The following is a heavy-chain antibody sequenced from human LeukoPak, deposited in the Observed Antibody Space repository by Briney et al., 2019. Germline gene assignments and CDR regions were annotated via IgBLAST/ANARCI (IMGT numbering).Heavy chain of an antibody. CDR3: ASMDYYGSGSYPPGVYFDY. J-gene: IGHJ4*02. D-gene: IGHD3-10*01. CDR1: GYSISSGYY. V-gene: IGHV4-38-2*01. CDR2: IYHSGST. Sequence: SETLSLTCAVSGYSISSGYYWGWIRQPPGKGLEWIGSIYHSGSTYYNPSLKSRVTISVDTSKNQFSLKLSSVTAADTAVYYCASMDYYGSGSYPPGVYFDYWGQGTLVTVSS.